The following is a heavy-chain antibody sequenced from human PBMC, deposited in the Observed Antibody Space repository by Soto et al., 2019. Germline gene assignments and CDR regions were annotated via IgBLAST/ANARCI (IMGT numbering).Heavy chain of an antibody. CDR2: IGPYNGNT. Sequence: QVQLVQSGAEVKKPGASVKVSCKASGYTFNNYGISWVRQAPGQGLEWMGWIGPYNGNTDHAQNFQGTATMTTDTSTNTAYMELRSLRSDDTALYYWARCYCSVGSCYTCWHFDLWGRGTLFTVSS. J-gene: IGHJ2*01. CDR1: GYTFNNYG. CDR3: ARCYCSVGSCYTCWHFDL. D-gene: IGHD2-15*01. V-gene: IGHV1-18*01.